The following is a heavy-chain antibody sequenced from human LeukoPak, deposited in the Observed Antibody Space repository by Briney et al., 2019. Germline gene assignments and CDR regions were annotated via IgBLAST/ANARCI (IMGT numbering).Heavy chain of an antibody. Sequence: GGSLRLSCAASGFTFSSYGMHWVRQAPGNGLEWVAVISYDGSNKYYADSVKGRFTISRDDSKNTLYLQMNSLRAEDTAVYYCAKNRVGATYYGYYFDYWGQGTLVTVSS. V-gene: IGHV3-30*18. CDR2: ISYDGSNK. D-gene: IGHD1-26*01. CDR1: GFTFSSYG. CDR3: AKNRVGATYYGYYFDY. J-gene: IGHJ4*02.